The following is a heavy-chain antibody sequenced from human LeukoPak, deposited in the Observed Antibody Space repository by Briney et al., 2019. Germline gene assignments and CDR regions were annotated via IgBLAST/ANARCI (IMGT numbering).Heavy chain of an antibody. D-gene: IGHD3-10*02. CDR1: GFTFSDYS. Sequence: PGGSLRLSCAASGFTFSDYSMSWIRQAPGKGLECVSHITSSGSSTDYGDSVKGRFTISRDNAKNSLYLQMNSLRAEDTAVYYCAELGITMIGGVWGKGTTVTISS. CDR2: ITSSGSST. J-gene: IGHJ6*04. CDR3: AELGITMIGGV. V-gene: IGHV3-11*04.